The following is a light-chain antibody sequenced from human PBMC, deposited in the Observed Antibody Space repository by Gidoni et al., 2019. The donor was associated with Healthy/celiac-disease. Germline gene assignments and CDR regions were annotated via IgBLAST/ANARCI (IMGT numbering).Light chain of an antibody. CDR2: AAS. J-gene: IGKJ1*01. Sequence: DIQVTQSPSSLSASVGDRVTITCRASQSISSYLNWYQQKPGKAPKLLIYAASSLQSGVPSRFSGSGSGTDFTLTISSLQPEDFATYYCQQSYTLRTFGQGTKVEIK. CDR3: QQSYTLRT. V-gene: IGKV1-39*01. CDR1: QSISSY.